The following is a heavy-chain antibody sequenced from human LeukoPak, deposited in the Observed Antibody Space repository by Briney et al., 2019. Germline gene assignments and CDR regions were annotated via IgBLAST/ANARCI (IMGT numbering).Heavy chain of an antibody. CDR3: ARHVYYGQGTYYRLDY. CDR1: GGSFRGYY. V-gene: IGHV4-34*01. CDR2: INHSGST. D-gene: IGHD3-10*01. Sequence: SETLSLTCAVYGGSFRGYYWTWVRQPPEKGLEWIGEINHSGSTNYNPSLKNRLTISVDTSRNRFSLKLSSVTAADKAVYYCARHVYYGQGTYYRLDYWGQGTLVTVSS. J-gene: IGHJ4*02.